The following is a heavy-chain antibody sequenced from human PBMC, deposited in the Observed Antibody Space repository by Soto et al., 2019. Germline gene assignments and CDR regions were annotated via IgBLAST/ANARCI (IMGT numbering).Heavy chain of an antibody. J-gene: IGHJ4*02. Sequence: QVQLVESGGGLVKPGGSLRLSCAASGFTFSDYYMSWIRQAPGKGLEWVSYISSSSSYTNYADSVKGRFTISRDNAKNALYLQMHSLRAEDTAVYYCARATGYYYGSGSYYPDYWGQGTLVTVSS. CDR2: ISSSSSYT. CDR1: GFTFSDYY. CDR3: ARATGYYYGSGSYYPDY. D-gene: IGHD3-10*01. V-gene: IGHV3-11*05.